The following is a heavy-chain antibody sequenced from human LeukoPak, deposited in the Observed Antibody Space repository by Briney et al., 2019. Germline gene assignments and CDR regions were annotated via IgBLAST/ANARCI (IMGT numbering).Heavy chain of an antibody. D-gene: IGHD1-26*01. CDR2: IYGSGVSI. CDR1: GFTFGKYV. V-gene: IGHV3-23*01. J-gene: IGHJ4*02. CDR3: AKDLGWELPAEAY. Sequence: GGSLRLSCVASGFTFGKYVMNWVRQAPGKGLEWLATIYGSGVSISYADSVKGRFTISRDNSNNTLYLQTNSLRAEDTAMYFCAKDLGWELPAEAYWGQGVLVTVSS.